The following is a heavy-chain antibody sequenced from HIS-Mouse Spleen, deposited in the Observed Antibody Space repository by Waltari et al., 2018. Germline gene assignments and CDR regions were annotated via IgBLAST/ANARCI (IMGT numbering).Heavy chain of an antibody. Sequence: QLQLQESGPGLVKPSETLSLTCAVSRGSFRSRSYYGAWIRQPPGKGLEWLGSIYYGGSTYYNPSLKSRVTISVDTSKNQFSLKLSSVTAADTAVYYCAREIPYSSSWYDWYFDLWGRGTLVTVSS. CDR2: IYYGGST. V-gene: IGHV4-39*07. J-gene: IGHJ2*01. D-gene: IGHD6-13*01. CDR3: AREIPYSSSWYDWYFDL. CDR1: RGSFRSRSYY.